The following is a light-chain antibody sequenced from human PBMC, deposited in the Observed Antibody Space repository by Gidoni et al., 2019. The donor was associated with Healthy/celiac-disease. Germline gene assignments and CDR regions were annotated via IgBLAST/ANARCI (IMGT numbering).Light chain of an antibody. CDR1: QGISSY. CDR2: AAS. Sequence: AIRMTQSPSPLSASTGDRVTITCRASQGISSYLAWYQQKPGKAPKLLIYAASTLQSGVPSRFSGSGSGTEFTLTISCLQSEDFATYYCQQYYSYPLTFGGGTKVEIK. V-gene: IGKV1-8*01. CDR3: QQYYSYPLT. J-gene: IGKJ4*01.